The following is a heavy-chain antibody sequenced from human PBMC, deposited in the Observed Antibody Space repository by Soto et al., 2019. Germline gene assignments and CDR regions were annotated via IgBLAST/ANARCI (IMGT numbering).Heavy chain of an antibody. V-gene: IGHV3-9*01. J-gene: IGHJ3*02. CDR3: AKQFGASLGISGNDAFDI. Sequence: GGSLRLSCAASGFTFDDYAMHWVRQAPGKGLEWVSGISWNSGSIGYADSVKGRFTISRDNAKNSLYLQMNSLRAEETALYYCAKQFGASLGISGNDAFDIWGQGTMVTVSS. CDR2: ISWNSGSI. D-gene: IGHD3-10*01. CDR1: GFTFDDYA.